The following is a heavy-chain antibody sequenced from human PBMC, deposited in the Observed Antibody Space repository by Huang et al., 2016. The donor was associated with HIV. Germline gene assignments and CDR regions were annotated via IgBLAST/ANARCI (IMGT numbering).Heavy chain of an antibody. D-gene: IGHD3-10*01. J-gene: IGHJ4*02. CDR3: ARLPGSITMIRGVITDPY. Sequence: QLQLQESGTGLVKPSETLSLTCTVSGGSIRSDNYYWGWIRQPPGKGLGWIGSIYYSGSTYYNPSLKSRVTITGDTSKNQFSLKRRSVTAADTAVYYCARLPGSITMIRGVITDPYWGQGTLVTVSS. CDR2: IYYSGST. V-gene: IGHV4-39*01. CDR1: GGSIRSDNYY.